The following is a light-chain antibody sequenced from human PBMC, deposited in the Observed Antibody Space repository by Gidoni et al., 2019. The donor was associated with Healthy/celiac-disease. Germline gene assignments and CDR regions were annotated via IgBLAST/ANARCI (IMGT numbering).Light chain of an antibody. V-gene: IGKV2-28*01. CDR3: MQALQTPRT. CDR2: LGS. J-gene: IGKJ1*01. CDR1: QSLLHSNGYNY. Sequence: IVMTQSPLSLPVTPGEPASISCTSSQSLLHSNGYNYLDWYLQKPGQSPQLLIYLGSNRASGVPDRFSGSGSGTDFTLKISRVEAEDVGVYYCMQALQTPRTFGQXTKVEIK.